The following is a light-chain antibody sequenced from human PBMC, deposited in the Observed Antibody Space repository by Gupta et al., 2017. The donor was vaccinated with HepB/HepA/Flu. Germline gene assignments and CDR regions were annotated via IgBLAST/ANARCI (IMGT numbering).Light chain of an antibody. CDR3: QHENSFPCT. V-gene: IGKV1-12*01. J-gene: IGKJ2*02. Sequence: DILMTQSPSSVSASVGDRVTFTCRASQGISNWLAWYQQKPGKAPKLLIYDASTLESGVPSRFSGVGSGTDFTLTISSLHPEDFATYYCQHENSFPCTFGQGTKLDIK. CDR1: QGISNW. CDR2: DAS.